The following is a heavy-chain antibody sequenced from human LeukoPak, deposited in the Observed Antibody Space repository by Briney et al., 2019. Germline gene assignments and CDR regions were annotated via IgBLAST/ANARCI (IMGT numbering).Heavy chain of an antibody. Sequence: GGSLRLSCAASGFTFSSYAMSWVRQAPGKGLEWVANIKQDGSDKYYVDSVKGRFTISRDNAKNSLYLQMNSLRAEDTAVYYCVRDFSLTRLERPFDYWGQGTLVTVSS. CDR3: VRDFSLTRLERPFDY. CDR2: IKQDGSDK. D-gene: IGHD1-1*01. V-gene: IGHV3-7*01. J-gene: IGHJ4*02. CDR1: GFTFSSYA.